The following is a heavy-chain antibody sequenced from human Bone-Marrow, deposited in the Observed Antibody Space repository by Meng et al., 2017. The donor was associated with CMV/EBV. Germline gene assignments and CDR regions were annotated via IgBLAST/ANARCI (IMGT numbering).Heavy chain of an antibody. D-gene: IGHD4-17*01. J-gene: IGHJ5*02. CDR2: IYYSGST. CDR3: ARGSGPLYGDYGWFDP. CDR1: DDSISGGDNY. Sequence: SETLSLTCTVSDDSISGGDNYWSWIRQPPGKGLEWIGYIYYSGSTYYNPSLKSRLSISVDTSKNQFSLKLSSVTAADTAVYYCARGSGPLYGDYGWFDPWGQGTLVTVSS. V-gene: IGHV4-30-4*08.